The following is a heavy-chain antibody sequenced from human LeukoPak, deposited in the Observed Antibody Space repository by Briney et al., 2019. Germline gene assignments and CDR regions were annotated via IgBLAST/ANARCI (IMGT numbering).Heavy chain of an antibody. Sequence: GSLRLSCAASGFTFSSYAMSWVRQAPGKGLEWVSYITRRGSNIYYADSVKGRFTISRDIAKNSMYLQMNSLRAEDTAVYYCAREIMGFGYWGQGTLVTVSS. D-gene: IGHD2-8*01. V-gene: IGHV3-48*04. CDR3: AREIMGFGY. J-gene: IGHJ4*02. CDR2: ITRRGSNI. CDR1: GFTFSSYA.